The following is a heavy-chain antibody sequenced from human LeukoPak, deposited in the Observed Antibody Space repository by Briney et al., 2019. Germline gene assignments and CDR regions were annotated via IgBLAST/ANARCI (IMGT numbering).Heavy chain of an antibody. J-gene: IGHJ6*02. CDR2: ISYDGSNK. Sequence: GRSQRLSCAASGFTFSSYAMHWVRQAPGKGLEWVAVISYDGSNKYYADSVKGRFTISRDNSKNTLYLQMNSLRAEDTAVYYCARAPDTAMAYYYYGMDVWGQGTTVTVSS. CDR1: GFTFSSYA. CDR3: ARAPDTAMAYYYYGMDV. D-gene: IGHD5-18*01. V-gene: IGHV3-30-3*01.